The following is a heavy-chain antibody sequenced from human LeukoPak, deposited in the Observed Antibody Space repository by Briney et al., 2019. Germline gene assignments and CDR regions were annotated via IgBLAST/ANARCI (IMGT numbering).Heavy chain of an antibody. CDR2: IYNGGST. J-gene: IGHJ6*03. D-gene: IGHD1-1*01. Sequence: GGSLRLSCAASGFTVSSKYMNWVRQAPGKGLEWVSVIYNGGSTYYADSVKGRFTISRDNSKNTLYLQMHSLRAEDTAVYYCARTVQLERPVPLRNYYHMDVWGKGTTVTISS. CDR3: ARTVQLERPVPLRNYYHMDV. V-gene: IGHV3-53*01. CDR1: GFTVSSKY.